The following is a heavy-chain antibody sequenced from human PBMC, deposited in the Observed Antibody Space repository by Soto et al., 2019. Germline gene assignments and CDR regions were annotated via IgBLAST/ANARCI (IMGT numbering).Heavy chain of an antibody. CDR1: GGSFSGYY. J-gene: IGHJ4*02. D-gene: IGHD3-10*01. CDR3: ARAQTAMVRAINDFSSHPYYFDY. Sequence: SETLSLTCAVYGGSFSGYYWSWIRQPPGKGLEWIGEINHSGSTNYNPSLKSRMTICVGTCKNQFSLKLSSVTAADTAVYYCARAQTAMVRAINDFSSHPYYFDYWGQGTLVTVSS. V-gene: IGHV4-34*01. CDR2: INHSGST.